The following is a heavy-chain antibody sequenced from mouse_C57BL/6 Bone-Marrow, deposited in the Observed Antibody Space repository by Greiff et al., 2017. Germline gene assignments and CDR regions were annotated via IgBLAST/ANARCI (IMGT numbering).Heavy chain of an antibody. CDR1: GYTFTSYW. J-gene: IGHJ2*01. D-gene: IGHD2-10*01. CDR2: ISPGSGST. Sequence: VQLQQPGAELVKPGASVKMSCKASGYTFTSYWITWVKQRPGQGLEWIGDISPGSGSTNSNEKFKSKATLTVATSSSTAYMQHSSLTSEDSAVYYCARSAYYGNGGVFDYWGQGTTLTVSS. CDR3: ARSAYYGNGGVFDY. V-gene: IGHV1-55*01.